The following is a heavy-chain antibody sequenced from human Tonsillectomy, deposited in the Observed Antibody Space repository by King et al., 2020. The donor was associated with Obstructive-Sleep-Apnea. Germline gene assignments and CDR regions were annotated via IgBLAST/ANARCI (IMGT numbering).Heavy chain of an antibody. CDR2: INPKSGGT. V-gene: IGHV1-2*07. D-gene: IGHD2-15*01. J-gene: IGHJ4*02. CDR1: GYIFTGYH. CDR3: AGGTVLPTSDH. Sequence: QLVQSGAEVKKPGASVKVSCKASGYIFTGYHIYWVRQAPGQGLEWMGWINPKSGGTKYAHQFQGGVTMTRDTSISTAYLELSRLTSNDTAVYYCAGGTVLPTSDHWGQGTLVTVSS.